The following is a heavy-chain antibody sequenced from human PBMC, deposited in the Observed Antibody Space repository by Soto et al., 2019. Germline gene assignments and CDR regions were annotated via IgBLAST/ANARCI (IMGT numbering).Heavy chain of an antibody. CDR2: ISGSGGGT. V-gene: IGHV3-23*01. D-gene: IGHD6-13*01. Sequence: PGGSLRLSCAASGFTFSSYAMSWVRQAPGKGLEWVSAISGSGGGTYYADSVKGRFTISRDNSKNTLYLQMNSLRAEDTAVYYCAKHPYSSSWYYDYWGQGTLVTVSS. CDR3: AKHPYSSSWYYDY. CDR1: GFTFSSYA. J-gene: IGHJ4*02.